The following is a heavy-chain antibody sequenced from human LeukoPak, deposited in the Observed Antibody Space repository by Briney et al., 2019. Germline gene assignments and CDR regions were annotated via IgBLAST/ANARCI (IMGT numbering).Heavy chain of an antibody. V-gene: IGHV1-2*02. CDR1: GYTFIAYY. CDR2: INPNSGGT. CDR3: ARVYSGSYFDY. Sequence: ASVKVSCKASGYTFIAYYMHWVRQAPGQGLEWMGWINPNSGGTNYAQKFQGRVTMTRDTSISTAYMELSRLRSDDTAVYYCARVYSGSYFDYWGQGTLVTVSS. J-gene: IGHJ4*02. D-gene: IGHD1-26*01.